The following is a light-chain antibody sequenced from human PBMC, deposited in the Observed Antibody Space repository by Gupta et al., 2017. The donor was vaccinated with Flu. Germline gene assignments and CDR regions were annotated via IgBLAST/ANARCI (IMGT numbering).Light chain of an antibody. CDR1: RREVGGYNG. V-gene: IGLV2-8*01. CDR3: VSYAGGNRFV. J-gene: IGLJ1*01. CDR2: EVT. Sequence: SDTISCTEARREVGGYNGVALYHENTYNAPTLMIREVTTRAAAMTHRFSGSKSVNAAALTVSECAREDEADYYCVSYAGGNRFVFGTGTRFTVL.